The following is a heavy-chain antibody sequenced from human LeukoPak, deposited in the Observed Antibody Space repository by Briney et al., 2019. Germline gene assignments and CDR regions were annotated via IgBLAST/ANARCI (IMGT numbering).Heavy chain of an antibody. CDR3: ARAPPPSPGYSYRLIKYYFDY. CDR2: INHSGSTT. J-gene: IGHJ4*02. Sequence: SETLSLTCAVYGGSFSDYYWSWIRQSPGKGLEWIGEINHSGSTTNYNPSLKNRVTISVDTSKKQFSLKLSSVTAADTAVYYCARAPPPSPGYSYRLIKYYFDYWSQGTLVTVSS. D-gene: IGHD5-18*01. V-gene: IGHV4-34*01. CDR1: GGSFSDYY.